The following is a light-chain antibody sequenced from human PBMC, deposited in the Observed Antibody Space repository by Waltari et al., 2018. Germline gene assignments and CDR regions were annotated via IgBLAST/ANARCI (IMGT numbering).Light chain of an antibody. Sequence: SYVLTQPPSVSVAPGQTARITCGGNNIGSNSVHWYQQKPGQAPVVGVYDGSDRPSGIPGRFSGANSGNTATLTISRVEAGDEADYYCQVWDSGSDHYVFGTGSKVTVL. CDR3: QVWDSGSDHYV. J-gene: IGLJ1*01. CDR1: NIGSNS. V-gene: IGLV3-21*02. CDR2: DGS.